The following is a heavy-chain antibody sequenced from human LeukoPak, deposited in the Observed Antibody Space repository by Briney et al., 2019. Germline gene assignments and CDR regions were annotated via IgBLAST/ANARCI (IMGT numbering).Heavy chain of an antibody. V-gene: IGHV4-61*02. CDR3: ARDRGYNYGFFDY. Sequence: SETLSLTCTVSGGSISSGSYYWSWIRQPAGKGLEWIGRIYSSGNTNYNPSLKGRVTISVDTSKNQFSLKLSSVTAADTAVYYCARDRGYNYGFFDYWGQGTLVTVSS. J-gene: IGHJ4*02. CDR2: IYSSGNT. CDR1: GGSISSGSYY. D-gene: IGHD5-18*01.